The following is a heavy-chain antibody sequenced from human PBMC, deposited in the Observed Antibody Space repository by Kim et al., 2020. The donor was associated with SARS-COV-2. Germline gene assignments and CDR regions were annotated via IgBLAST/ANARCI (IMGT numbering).Heavy chain of an antibody. CDR3: ARDGYGDLDNWFDP. CDR1: GYTFTSYA. Sequence: ASVKVSCKASGYTFTSYAMNWVRQAPGQGLEWMGWINTNTGNPTYAQGFTGRFVFPLDTSVSTAYLQISSLKAEDTAVYYCARDGYGDLDNWFDPWGQGTLVTVSS. J-gene: IGHJ5*02. D-gene: IGHD4-17*01. CDR2: INTNTGNP. V-gene: IGHV7-4-1*02.